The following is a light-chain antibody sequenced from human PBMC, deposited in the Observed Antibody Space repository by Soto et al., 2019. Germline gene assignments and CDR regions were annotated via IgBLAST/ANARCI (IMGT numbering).Light chain of an antibody. Sequence: EIVMTQSPATLSVSPGERATLSCRASQRVSSNLAWYQQKPGQAPRLLIYGASTMVTGITPRFSGGGSATALTLTISSLQSEDFPVYYCHHHNIWCPWTFGQGTKVEIK. CDR2: GAS. CDR3: HHHNIWCPWT. CDR1: QRVSSN. V-gene: IGKV3-15*01. J-gene: IGKJ1*01.